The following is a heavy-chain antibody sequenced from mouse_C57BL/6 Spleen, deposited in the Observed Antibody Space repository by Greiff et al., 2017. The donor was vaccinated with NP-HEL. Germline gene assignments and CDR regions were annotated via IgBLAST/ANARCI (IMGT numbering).Heavy chain of an antibody. Sequence: EVQLVESGGGLVKPGGSLKLSCAASGFTFSSYAMSWVRQTPEKRLEWVATISDGGSYTYYPDNVKGRFTISRDNANNTLYLQMSHLKSEDTAVYYCAREALLLRSYFDYWGQGTTLTVSS. V-gene: IGHV5-4*01. CDR3: AREALLLRSYFDY. CDR2: ISDGGSYT. D-gene: IGHD1-1*01. CDR1: GFTFSSYA. J-gene: IGHJ2*01.